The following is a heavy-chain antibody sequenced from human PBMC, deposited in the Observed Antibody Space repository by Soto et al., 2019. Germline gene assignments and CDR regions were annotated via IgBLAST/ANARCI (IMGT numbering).Heavy chain of an antibody. V-gene: IGHV1-46*01. CDR3: ARNRYQLLYPDYYYYYGMDV. CDR1: GYTFTSYY. D-gene: IGHD2-2*02. J-gene: IGHJ6*02. Sequence: ASVKVSCKASGYTFTSYYVHWVRQAPGQGLEWMGIINPTGGSTSYAPRFQGRVTMTRDTSTSTVYMELSSLRSEDTAVYYCARNRYQLLYPDYYYYYGMDVWGQGTTVTVSS. CDR2: INPTGGST.